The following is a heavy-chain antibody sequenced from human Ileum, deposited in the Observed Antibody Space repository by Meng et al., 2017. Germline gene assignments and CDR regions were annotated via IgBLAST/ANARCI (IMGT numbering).Heavy chain of an antibody. V-gene: IGHV1-18*01. D-gene: IGHD6-19*01. Sequence: QVQLVPSGAEVKKPGASVKVSCKASGYNFTSSGLSWVRQAPGQGLEWMGWISPYNGNTNYAQKVQGRLTVTTDTSTSTAYMELRSLRSADTAVYYCARGDSSNRGFDYWGQGTLVTVAS. CDR3: ARGDSSNRGFDY. J-gene: IGHJ4*02. CDR1: GYNFTSSG. CDR2: ISPYNGNT.